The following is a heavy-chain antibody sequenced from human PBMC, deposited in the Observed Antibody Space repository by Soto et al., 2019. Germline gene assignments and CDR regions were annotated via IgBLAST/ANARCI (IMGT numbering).Heavy chain of an antibody. J-gene: IGHJ6*03. V-gene: IGHV4-61*05. CDR1: GDSITNSNYY. D-gene: IGHD6-6*01. Sequence: SETLSLTCTVSGDSITNSNYYWGWFRQPPGKGLEWIAYIYYSGSTNYNPSLKSRVTKSVDTSKNQFSLKLSSVTAADTAVYYCARVGIAARNYYYYYMDVWGKGTTVTVSS. CDR2: IYYSGST. CDR3: ARVGIAARNYYYYYMDV.